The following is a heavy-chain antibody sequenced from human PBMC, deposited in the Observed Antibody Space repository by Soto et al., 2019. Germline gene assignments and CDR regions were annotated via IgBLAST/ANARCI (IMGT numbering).Heavy chain of an antibody. CDR3: ASSRGGTAAMDF. D-gene: IGHD2-2*01. J-gene: IGHJ4*02. V-gene: IGHV3-23*01. CDR2: ISGSGGST. Sequence: GGSRGLCRAASGFTVSRYVMSWVRQTPGKGLGWVSAISGSGGSTYYADSVKGRFTISRDNAKNTLYLQMNSLRAEDTAVYYCASSRGGTAAMDFWGQGTLVTVSS. CDR1: GFTVSRYV.